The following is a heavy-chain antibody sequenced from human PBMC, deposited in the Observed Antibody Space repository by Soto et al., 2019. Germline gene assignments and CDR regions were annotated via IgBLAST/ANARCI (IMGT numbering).Heavy chain of an antibody. D-gene: IGHD3-16*01. V-gene: IGHV4-34*01. CDR1: GGSLSGYY. CDR3: ARGGRDGDNWRFGPYY. Sequence: QVQLQQWGAGLLKPSETLSLTCAVYGGSLSGYYWSWIHQTPGKGLEWIGEITHSGSTNYHPSLKSRVTISVDTSENQFSLKLSSVTAADTAVYYCARGGRDGDNWRFGPYYWGQGTLVTVSS. J-gene: IGHJ4*02. CDR2: ITHSGST.